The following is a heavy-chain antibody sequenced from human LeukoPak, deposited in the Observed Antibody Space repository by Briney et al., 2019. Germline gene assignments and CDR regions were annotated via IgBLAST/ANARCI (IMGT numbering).Heavy chain of an antibody. CDR1: GFTFSSYE. V-gene: IGHV3-48*03. Sequence: GGSLRLSCTASGFTFSSYEINWVRQAPGKGLEWVSYVSSSGSTIYYADSVKGRFTISRDNAKNSLYLQMNSLRAEDTAVYYCARDRSSGTWYYYYMDVWGKGTTVTVSS. CDR2: VSSSGSTI. J-gene: IGHJ6*03. CDR3: ARDRSSGTWYYYYMDV. D-gene: IGHD6-19*01.